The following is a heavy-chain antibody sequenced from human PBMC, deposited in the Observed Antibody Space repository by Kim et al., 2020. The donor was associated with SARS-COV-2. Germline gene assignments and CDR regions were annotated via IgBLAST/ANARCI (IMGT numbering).Heavy chain of an antibody. V-gene: IGHV4-4*07. J-gene: IGHJ5*02. CDR3: ARGELELRSPQLYNWFDP. D-gene: IGHD1-7*01. Sequence: SETLSLTCTVSGGSISSYYWSWIRQPAGKGLEWIGRIYTSGSTNYNPSLKSRVTMSVDTSKNQFSLKLSSVTAADTAVYYCARGELELRSPQLYNWFDPWGQGTLVTVSS. CDR1: GGSISSYY. CDR2: IYTSGST.